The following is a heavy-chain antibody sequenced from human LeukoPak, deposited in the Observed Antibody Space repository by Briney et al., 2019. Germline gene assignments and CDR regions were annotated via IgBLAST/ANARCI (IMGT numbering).Heavy chain of an antibody. CDR2: INPSGGST. CDR1: GYTFTRYY. CDR3: ARVAPWGFWFDP. J-gene: IGHJ5*02. V-gene: IGHV1-46*01. Sequence: ASVKVSCKASGYTFTRYYMHWVRLAPGQGLEWMGIINPSGGSTSYAQKFQGRVTMTRDTSTSTVYMELSSLRSEDTAVYYCARVAPWGFWFDPWGQGTLVTVSS. D-gene: IGHD7-27*01.